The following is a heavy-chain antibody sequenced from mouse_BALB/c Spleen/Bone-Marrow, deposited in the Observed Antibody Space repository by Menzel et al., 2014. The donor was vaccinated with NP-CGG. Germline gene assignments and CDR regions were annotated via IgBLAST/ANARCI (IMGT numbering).Heavy chain of an antibody. V-gene: IGHV1-69*02. CDR1: GYTFTSYW. CDR2: IDPSDSYT. Sequence: VQLQQSGAELVKPGASVKLSCKASGYTFTSYWMHWVKQRPGQGLEWIGEIDPSDSYTNYNQKFKGEATLTVDKSSSTAYMQLSSLTSEDSAVYYCARGLYGNSGYWGQGTTLTVSS. CDR3: ARGLYGNSGY. D-gene: IGHD2-1*01. J-gene: IGHJ2*01.